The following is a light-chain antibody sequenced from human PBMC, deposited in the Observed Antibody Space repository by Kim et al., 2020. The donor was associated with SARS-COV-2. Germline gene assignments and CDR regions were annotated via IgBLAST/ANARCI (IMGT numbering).Light chain of an antibody. CDR3: SVWDDRLNGVL. CDR1: SSNIGTNG. Sequence: QSVLTQPPSVSEAPRQRVTISCSGSSSNIGTNGVKWYQQLPGKAPKLLIYYDDLLPSGVSDRFSGSKSGTSASLAISGLQSEDGGDYYCSVWDDRLNGVLFGGGTQLTVL. V-gene: IGLV1-36*01. J-gene: IGLJ3*02. CDR2: YDD.